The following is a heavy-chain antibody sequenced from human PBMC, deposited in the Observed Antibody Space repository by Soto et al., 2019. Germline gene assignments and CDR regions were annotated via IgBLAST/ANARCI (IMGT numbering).Heavy chain of an antibody. CDR1: GGSISSGDYY. CDR2: INHSGST. CDR3: ARHSNEYRKSLDY. V-gene: IGHV4-39*01. J-gene: IGHJ4*02. Sequence: SETLSLTCTVSGGSISSGDYYWSWIRQPPGKGLEWIGDINHSGSTNYNPSLKSRVTISVDTSKNQFSLKLSSVAAADTAVYYCARHSNEYRKSLDYWGQGTLVTVSS. D-gene: IGHD1-1*01.